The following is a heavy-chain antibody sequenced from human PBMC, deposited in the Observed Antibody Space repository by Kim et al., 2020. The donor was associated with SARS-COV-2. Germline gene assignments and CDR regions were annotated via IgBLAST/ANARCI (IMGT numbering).Heavy chain of an antibody. D-gene: IGHD3-22*01. CDR3: AKVLIYYDSSGYYGDY. CDR1: GFTFSSYA. Sequence: GGSLRLSCAASGFTFSSYAMSWVRQAPGKGLEWVSAISGSGGSTYYADSVKGRFTISRDNSKNTLYLQMNSLRAEDTAVYYCAKVLIYYDSSGYYGDYWGQGTLVTVSS. J-gene: IGHJ4*02. V-gene: IGHV3-23*01. CDR2: ISGSGGST.